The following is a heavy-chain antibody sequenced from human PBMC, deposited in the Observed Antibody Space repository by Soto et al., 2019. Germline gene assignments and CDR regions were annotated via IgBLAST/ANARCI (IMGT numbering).Heavy chain of an antibody. CDR1: GGSVSSGVFS. J-gene: IGHJ6*02. V-gene: IGHV4-30-2*01. CDR2: ISHGGSP. CDR3: ARGHYYYAMDV. Sequence: SETLSLTGAVSGGSVSSGVFSWNWIRQPPGQGLEWIGYISHGGSPHYTPSLRSRVSISVDRSTNVISLNLTSMTPADTAVYFCARGHYYYAMDVWGQGTTVTVSS.